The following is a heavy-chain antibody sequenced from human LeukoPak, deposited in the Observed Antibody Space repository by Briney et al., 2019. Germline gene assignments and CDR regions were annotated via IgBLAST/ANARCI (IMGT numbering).Heavy chain of an antibody. J-gene: IGHJ4*02. D-gene: IGHD3-3*01. V-gene: IGHV4-31*03. CDR1: GGSISSGGYY. CDR2: IYYSGST. Sequence: SETLSLTCTVSGGSISSGGYYWSWIRQHPGEGLEWIGYIYYSGSTYYNPSLKSRVTISVDTSKNQFSLKLSSVTAADTAVYYCARGRDYDFWRSFDYWGQGTLVTVSS. CDR3: ARGRDYDFWRSFDY.